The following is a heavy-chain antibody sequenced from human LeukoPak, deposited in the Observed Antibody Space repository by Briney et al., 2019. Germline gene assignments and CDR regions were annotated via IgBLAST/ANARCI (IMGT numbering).Heavy chain of an antibody. J-gene: IGHJ6*02. CDR3: ARGGYYYYGMDV. CDR2: ISSSSSTI. Sequence: GRSLRLSCAASGFTFSSYAMHWVRQAPGKGLEWVSYISSSSSTIYYADSVKGRFTISRDNAKNSLYLQVNSLRDEDTAVYYCARGGYYYYGMDVWGQGTTVTVSS. V-gene: IGHV3-48*02. CDR1: GFTFSSYA.